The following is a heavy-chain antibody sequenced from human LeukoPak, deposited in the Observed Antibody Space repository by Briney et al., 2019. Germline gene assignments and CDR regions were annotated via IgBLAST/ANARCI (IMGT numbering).Heavy chain of an antibody. Sequence: SETLSLTCTVSGGSISSYYWSWIRQPPGKGLEWIGYIYYSGSTNYNPSLKSRVTISVDTSKNQFSLKLSSVTAADTAVYYCARGAKDYDSSGYYYPSYWYFDLWGRGTLVTVSS. CDR3: ARGAKDYDSSGYYYPSYWYFDL. CDR2: IYYSGST. CDR1: GGSISSYY. V-gene: IGHV4-59*01. J-gene: IGHJ2*01. D-gene: IGHD3-22*01.